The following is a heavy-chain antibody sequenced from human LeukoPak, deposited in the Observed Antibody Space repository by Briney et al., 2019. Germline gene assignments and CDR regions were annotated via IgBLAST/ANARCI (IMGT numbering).Heavy chain of an antibody. CDR1: GFTFSNYA. CDR3: AKDLPTYYYDSSGYPDAFDI. Sequence: GGSLRLSCAASGFTFSNYAMHWVRQAPGKGLEWLAYIRYDGSSKYYADFVKGRFTISRDYSKNTLYLQMNSLRAEDTAVYYCAKDLPTYYYDSSGYPDAFDIWGQGTMVTVSS. J-gene: IGHJ3*02. D-gene: IGHD3-22*01. CDR2: IRYDGSSK. V-gene: IGHV3-30*02.